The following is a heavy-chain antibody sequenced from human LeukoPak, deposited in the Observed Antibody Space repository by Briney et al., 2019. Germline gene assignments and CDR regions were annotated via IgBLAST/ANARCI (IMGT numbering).Heavy chain of an antibody. D-gene: IGHD6-13*01. CDR3: AEAPGSSWHHNWFDP. V-gene: IGHV3-30-3*01. Sequence: GGSLRLSCAASGFTFDDYTMHWVRQAPGKGLEWVAVISNDGSNKYYADSVKGRFTISRDNSKNTLYLQMNSLRAEDMALYYCAEAPGSSWHHNWFDPWGQGTLVTVSS. CDR2: ISNDGSNK. CDR1: GFTFDDYT. J-gene: IGHJ5*02.